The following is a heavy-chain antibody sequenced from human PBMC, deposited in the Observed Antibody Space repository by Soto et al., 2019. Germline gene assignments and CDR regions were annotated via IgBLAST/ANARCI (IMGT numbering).Heavy chain of an antibody. Sequence: PSETLSLTCTVSGGSVSSGRYHWSWIRQPPRKGLEWIGYIYDSGSTAYNPSLRSRVTISEDTSKNQFSLKLSSVTAADTAVYYCAREGFYDGLDVWGQGTTVTVSS. V-gene: IGHV4-61*01. CDR3: AREGFYDGLDV. J-gene: IGHJ6*02. CDR2: IYDSGST. CDR1: GGSVSSGRYH.